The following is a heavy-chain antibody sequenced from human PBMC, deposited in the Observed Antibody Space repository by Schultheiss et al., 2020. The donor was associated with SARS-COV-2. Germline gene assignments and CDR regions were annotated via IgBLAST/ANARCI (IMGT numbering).Heavy chain of an antibody. Sequence: ASVKVSCKASGYTFTSYGISWVRQAPGQGLEWMGWISAYNGNTNYAQKLQGRVTMTTDTSTSTAYMELRSLRSDDTALYYCAREFRSCSSTSCYSAYYYMDVWGKGTTVTVSS. CDR1: GYTFTSYG. V-gene: IGHV1-18*01. CDR2: ISAYNGNT. D-gene: IGHD2-2*01. J-gene: IGHJ6*03. CDR3: AREFRSCSSTSCYSAYYYMDV.